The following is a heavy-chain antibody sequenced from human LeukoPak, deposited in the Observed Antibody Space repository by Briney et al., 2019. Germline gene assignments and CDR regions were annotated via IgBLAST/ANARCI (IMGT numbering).Heavy chain of an antibody. J-gene: IGHJ3*02. CDR3: ARSSEATNAFDI. CDR1: GYPFTSYS. V-gene: IGHV1-18*01. Sequence: ASVKVSCKASGYPFTSYSINWVRQALGQGLEWMGWISAYSGNTNYAQKFQDRVTMTTDTSTGTVYMDLRSLRSEDTAVYYCARSSEATNAFDIWGQGTMVTVSS. D-gene: IGHD5-12*01. CDR2: ISAYSGNT.